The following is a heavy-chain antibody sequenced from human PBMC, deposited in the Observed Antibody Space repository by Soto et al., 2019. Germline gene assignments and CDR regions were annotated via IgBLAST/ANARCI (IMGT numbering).Heavy chain of an antibody. CDR3: AREKYYGSGSGHYYYYMDV. V-gene: IGHV1-69*04. CDR1: GGTFSSYT. Sequence: SVTVSCKASGGTFSSYTISWVRQAPGQGLEWMGRIIPILGIANYAQKFQGRVTITADKSTSTAYMELSSLRSEDTAVYYCAREKYYGSGSGHYYYYMDVWGKGTTVTVSS. D-gene: IGHD3-10*01. J-gene: IGHJ6*03. CDR2: IIPILGIA.